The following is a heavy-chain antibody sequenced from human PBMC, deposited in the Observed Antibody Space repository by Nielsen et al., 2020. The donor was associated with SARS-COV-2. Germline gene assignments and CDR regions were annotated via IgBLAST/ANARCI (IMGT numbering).Heavy chain of an antibody. V-gene: IGHV3-23*01. Sequence: GGSLRLSCAASGFTFSSYAMSWVRQAPGKGLEWVSAISGSGGSTYYADSVKGRFTISRDNSKNTLYLQMNSLGAEDTAVYYCAKDGAYYYGSGSYLTKRFDYWGQGTPVTVSS. J-gene: IGHJ4*02. CDR1: GFTFSSYA. CDR2: ISGSGGST. D-gene: IGHD3-10*01. CDR3: AKDGAYYYGSGSYLTKRFDY.